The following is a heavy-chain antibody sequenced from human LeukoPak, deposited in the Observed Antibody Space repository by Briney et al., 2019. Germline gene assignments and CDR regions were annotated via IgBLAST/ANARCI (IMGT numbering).Heavy chain of an antibody. V-gene: IGHV3-30*04. CDR2: ISYDGSNK. CDR1: GFTFSSYA. CDR3: FAVHLDY. J-gene: IGHJ4*02. D-gene: IGHD6-19*01. Sequence: PGGSLRLSCAASGFTFSSYAMHWVRQAPGKGLEWVAVISYDGSNKYYADSVKGRFTISRDNSKNTLYLQMNSLRAEDTAVYYCFAVHLDYWGQGTLVTVSS.